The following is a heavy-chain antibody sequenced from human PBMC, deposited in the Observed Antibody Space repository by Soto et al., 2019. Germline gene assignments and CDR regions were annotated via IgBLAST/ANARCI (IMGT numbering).Heavy chain of an antibody. CDR1: GFTFSDYY. CDR2: ISSSGSTI. J-gene: IGHJ4*02. CDR3: ARVPPYYYDSSGYLSDY. V-gene: IGHV3-11*01. Sequence: GSLRLSCAASGFTFSDYYMSWIRQAPGKGLEWVSYISSSGSTIYYADSVKGRFTISRDNAKNSLYLQMNSLRAEDTAVYYCARVPPYYYDSSGYLSDYWGQGTLVTVSS. D-gene: IGHD3-22*01.